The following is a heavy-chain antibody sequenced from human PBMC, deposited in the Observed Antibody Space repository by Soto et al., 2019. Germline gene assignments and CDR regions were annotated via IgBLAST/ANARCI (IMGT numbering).Heavy chain of an antibody. V-gene: IGHV3-74*01. Sequence: GGSLRLSCAASGFTFSSYWMHWVRQAPGKGLVWVSRINSDGSSTSYADSVKGRFTISRDNAKNTLYLQMNSLRAEDTAVYYCARDHVITGTTFGYYYYYYGMDVWGQGTTVTVSS. CDR3: ARDHVITGTTFGYYYYYYGMDV. J-gene: IGHJ6*02. CDR1: GFTFSSYW. CDR2: INSDGSST. D-gene: IGHD1-7*01.